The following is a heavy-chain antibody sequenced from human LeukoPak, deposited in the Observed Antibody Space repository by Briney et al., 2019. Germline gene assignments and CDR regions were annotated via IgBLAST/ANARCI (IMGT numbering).Heavy chain of an antibody. D-gene: IGHD1-7*01. J-gene: IGHJ5*02. CDR1: GYTFTGYY. CDR3: ARGGAYNWNYRAFQTNWFDP. CDR2: INPNSGGT. V-gene: IGHV1-2*02. Sequence: ASVKVSCKASGYTFTGYYMHWVRQAPGQGLEWMGWINPNSGGTNYAQKFQGRVTMTRDTSISTAYMELSRLRSDDTAVYYCARGGAYNWNYRAFQTNWFDPWGRGTLVTVSS.